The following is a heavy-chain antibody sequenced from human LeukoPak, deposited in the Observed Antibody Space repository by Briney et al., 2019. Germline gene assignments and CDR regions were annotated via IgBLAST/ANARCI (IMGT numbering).Heavy chain of an antibody. V-gene: IGHV4-59*01. CDR3: ARSAARTYYYYAMDV. Sequence: SETLSLTCTVSGGSISSYYWSWIRQPPGKGLEWIGYIYYSGSTNYNPSLKSRVTILVDTSKNQFSLKLSSVTAADTAVYYCARSAARTYYYYAMDVWGQGTTVTVSS. CDR2: IYYSGST. CDR1: GGSISSYY. D-gene: IGHD6-6*01. J-gene: IGHJ6*02.